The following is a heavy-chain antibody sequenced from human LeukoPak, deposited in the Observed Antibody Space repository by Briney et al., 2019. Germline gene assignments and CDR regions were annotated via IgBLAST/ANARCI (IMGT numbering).Heavy chain of an antibody. Sequence: GASVKVSCKASGYTFTGYYMHWVRQATGQGLEWMGWMNPNSGNTGYAQKFQGRVTMTRNTSISTAYMELSSLRSEDTAVYYCARGDFWSGDYFDYWGQGTLVTVSS. J-gene: IGHJ4*02. CDR2: MNPNSGNT. V-gene: IGHV1-8*02. CDR1: GYTFTGYY. D-gene: IGHD3-3*01. CDR3: ARGDFWSGDYFDY.